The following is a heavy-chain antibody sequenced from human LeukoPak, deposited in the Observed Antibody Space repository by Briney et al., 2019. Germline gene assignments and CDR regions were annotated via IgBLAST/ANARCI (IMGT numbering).Heavy chain of an antibody. V-gene: IGHV3-21*01. J-gene: IGHJ4*02. Sequence: GGSLRLSCSASGFIFSTSSMKWFRQAPGKALEWVLAISGTSVHIYYADSVKGRFTISRDNVKESLNLHMNSLRAEDTAVYYCASGTIVGARGADNWGQGTLVTVSS. D-gene: IGHD1-26*01. CDR3: ASGTIVGARGADN. CDR2: ISGTSVHI. CDR1: GFIFSTSS.